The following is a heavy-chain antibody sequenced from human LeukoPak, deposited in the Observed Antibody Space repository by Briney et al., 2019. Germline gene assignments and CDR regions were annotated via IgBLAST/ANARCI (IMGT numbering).Heavy chain of an antibody. Sequence: GGSPRLSCAASGFTFSSYEMNWVRQAPGKGLEWVSYISSSGSTIYYEDSVKGRFTISRDNAKNSLYLQMNSLRAEDTAVYYCAELGITMIGGVWGKGTTVTISS. CDR3: AELGITMIGGV. J-gene: IGHJ6*04. CDR2: ISSSGSTI. CDR1: GFTFSSYE. V-gene: IGHV3-48*03. D-gene: IGHD3-10*02.